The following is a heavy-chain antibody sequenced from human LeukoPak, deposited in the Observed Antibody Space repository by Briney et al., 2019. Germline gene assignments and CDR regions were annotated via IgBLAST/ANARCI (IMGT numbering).Heavy chain of an antibody. CDR3: VRDAKYCPDS. D-gene: IGHD4/OR15-4a*01. V-gene: IGHV3-74*03. CDR1: GFTFSSYW. CDR2: IINDGSSA. J-gene: IGHJ5*02. Sequence: GGSLRLSCVTSGFTFSSYWMHWVRQAPGKGLVWVSRIINDGSSATYADFVKGRFTISRDNAKSTLYLQMNSLRDEDTAVYYCVRDAKYCPDSWGQGTLVTVSS.